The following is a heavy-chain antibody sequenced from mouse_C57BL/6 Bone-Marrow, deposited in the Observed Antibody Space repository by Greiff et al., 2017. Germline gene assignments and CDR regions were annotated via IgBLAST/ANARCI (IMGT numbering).Heavy chain of an antibody. Sequence: QVQLQQPGAELVMPGASVKLSCKASGYTFTSYWMHWVKQRPGQGLEWIGEIDPSDSYTNYNQKFKGKSTLTVDKSSSTAYMQLSSLTSEDAAVYYCARLYYYGRTYYFDYWGQGTTLTVSP. CDR3: ARLYYYGRTYYFDY. J-gene: IGHJ2*01. D-gene: IGHD1-1*01. V-gene: IGHV1-69*01. CDR2: IDPSDSYT. CDR1: GYTFTSYW.